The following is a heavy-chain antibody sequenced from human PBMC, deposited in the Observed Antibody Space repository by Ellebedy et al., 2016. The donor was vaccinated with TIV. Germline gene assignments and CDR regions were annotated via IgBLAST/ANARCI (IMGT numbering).Heavy chain of an antibody. J-gene: IGHJ3*02. CDR1: GGSFSGYY. CDR3: ARVSHYGADI. V-gene: IGHV4-34*01. CDR2: INHSGST. D-gene: IGHD4-17*01. Sequence: SETLSLTXAVYGGSFSGYYWSWIRQPPGKGLEWIGEINHSGSTNYNPSLKSRVTMSVDTSKNQFSLKLSSVTAADTAVYYCARVSHYGADIWGQGTMVTVSS.